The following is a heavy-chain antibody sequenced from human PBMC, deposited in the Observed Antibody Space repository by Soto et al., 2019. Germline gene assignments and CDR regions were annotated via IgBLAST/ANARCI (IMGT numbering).Heavy chain of an antibody. Sequence: GASVKVSCKASGGTFSSYAISWVRQVPGQGLEWMGGIIPIFGTANYAQKFQGRVTITADESTSTAYMELSSLRSEDTAVYYCARRSGVGYSGYDLTHNGMDVWGQGTTVTVSS. D-gene: IGHD5-12*01. V-gene: IGHV1-69*13. CDR3: ARRSGVGYSGYDLTHNGMDV. CDR1: GGTFSSYA. CDR2: IIPIFGTA. J-gene: IGHJ6*02.